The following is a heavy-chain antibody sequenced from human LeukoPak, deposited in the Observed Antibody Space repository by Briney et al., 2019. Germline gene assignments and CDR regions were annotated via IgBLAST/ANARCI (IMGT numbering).Heavy chain of an antibody. CDR2: INPNSGGT. J-gene: IGHJ3*02. CDR1: GYTFTGYY. CDR3: AKDCSSTSCYGAFDI. V-gene: IGHV1-2*02. Sequence: ASVKVSCKASGYTFTGYYMHWVRQAPGQGREWMGWINPNSGGTNYEQKFQGRVTMTRDTSISTAYMELSRLRSDDTGLYYCAKDCSSTSCYGAFDIWGQGTMVTVSS. D-gene: IGHD2-2*01.